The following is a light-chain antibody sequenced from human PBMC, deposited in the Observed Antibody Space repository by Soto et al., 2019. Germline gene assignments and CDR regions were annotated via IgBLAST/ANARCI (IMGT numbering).Light chain of an antibody. CDR1: QDIAIY. Sequence: DIQMTQSPSSLSASVEDTVTITCRASQDIAIYLAWYQQKPGEAPKLLIYAASTLYGGVPSRFSGSGSGTDFALTITSLQAEDFATYYCQQLRMYPSTFGGGTKV. CDR2: AAS. V-gene: IGKV1-9*01. CDR3: QQLRMYPST. J-gene: IGKJ4*01.